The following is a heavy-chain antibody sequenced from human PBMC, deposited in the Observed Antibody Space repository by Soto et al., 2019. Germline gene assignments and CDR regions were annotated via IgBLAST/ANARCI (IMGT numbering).Heavy chain of an antibody. J-gene: IGHJ4*02. V-gene: IGHV2-5*02. CDR3: AHRTMVRVFDY. CDR2: IYWDDDK. CDR1: GFSLSTSGVG. D-gene: IGHD3-10*01. Sequence: QITLKESGPTLVKPTQTLTLTCTFSGFSLSTSGVGVGWIRQPPGKALEWLALIYWDDDKDYSPSLKSRLTITKDTSNNQVVLTMTNVDPVDTATYYGAHRTMVRVFDYWGLGTLVTGSS.